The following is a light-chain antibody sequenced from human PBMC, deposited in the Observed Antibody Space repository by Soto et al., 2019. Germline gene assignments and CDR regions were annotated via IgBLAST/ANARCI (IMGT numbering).Light chain of an antibody. CDR3: QQYKKWPPYT. CDR2: GAS. CDR1: QSVSSN. J-gene: IGKJ2*01. Sequence: EIVMTQSPATLSVSPGERATLSCRASQSVSSNLAWYQQIPGQAPRLLIYGASTRATGIPARFSGSGSGTEFTRTISSLQSEDYAVYYCQQYKKWPPYTFGQGTKLEIK. V-gene: IGKV3-15*01.